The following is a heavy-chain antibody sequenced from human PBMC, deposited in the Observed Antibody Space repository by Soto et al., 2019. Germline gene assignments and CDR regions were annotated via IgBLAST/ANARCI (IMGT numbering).Heavy chain of an antibody. D-gene: IGHD2-8*01. V-gene: IGHV1-2*04. CDR3: ARGDSTDCSNGVCSFFYNHDMDV. J-gene: IGHJ6*02. Sequence: GASVKVSCKASGYSFTYYHIHWVRRSPLQVLDWLGRINPKSGGTSTAQKFQGWVTMTTDTSISTASMELTRLISDDTAIYYCARGDSTDCSNGVCSFFYNHDMDVWGQGTTVTVSS. CDR1: GYSFTYYH. CDR2: INPKSGGT.